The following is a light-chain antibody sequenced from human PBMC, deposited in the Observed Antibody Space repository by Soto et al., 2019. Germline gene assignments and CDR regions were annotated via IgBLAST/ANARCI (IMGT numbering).Light chain of an antibody. V-gene: IGKV1-39*01. Sequence: DIQMTQSPSSLSASVGDRVTITCRASQSISNYLNWYQQRPGKAPKLLIYAASSLQSGVPSRFSGSGSGRDFTLTISSLQPEDFATYYCQQSYSTLRTFGQGTKLEIK. CDR2: AAS. CDR3: QQSYSTLRT. CDR1: QSISNY. J-gene: IGKJ2*01.